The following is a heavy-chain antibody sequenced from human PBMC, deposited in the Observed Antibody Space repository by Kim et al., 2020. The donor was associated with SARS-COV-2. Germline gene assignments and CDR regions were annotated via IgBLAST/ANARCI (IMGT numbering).Heavy chain of an antibody. J-gene: IGHJ4*02. Sequence: SETLSLTCTVSGGSISSYYWSWIRQPPGKGLVWIGYIYYSGSTNYNPSLKSRVTISVDTSKNQFSLKLSSVTAADTAVYYCARHRAGELYGDHYFDYWGQGTLVTVSS. CDR2: IYYSGST. CDR3: ARHRAGELYGDHYFDY. D-gene: IGHD4-17*01. CDR1: GGSISSYY. V-gene: IGHV4-59*08.